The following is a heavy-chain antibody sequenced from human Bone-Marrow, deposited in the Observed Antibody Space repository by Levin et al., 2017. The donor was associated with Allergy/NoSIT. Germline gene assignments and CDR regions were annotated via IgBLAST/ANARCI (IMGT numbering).Heavy chain of an antibody. CDR2: IYFLGST. D-gene: IGHD2-15*01. J-gene: IGHJ4*02. V-gene: IGHV4-39*01. CDR1: GDSMSSSSYY. Sequence: PSQTLSLTCTVSGDSMSSSSYYWGWIRQPPGKGLEWIGSIYFLGSTYYNPSLRRRVTISINPSMKQFSLRVTSVTAADTAMYYCARHVNDDENAVVAHFDSWGQGTLVTVSS. CDR3: ARHVNDDENAVVAHFDS.